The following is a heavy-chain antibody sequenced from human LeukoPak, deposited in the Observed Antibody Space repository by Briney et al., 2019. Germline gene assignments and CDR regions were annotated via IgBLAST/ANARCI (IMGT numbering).Heavy chain of an antibody. V-gene: IGHV7-4-1*02. D-gene: IGHD6-19*01. CDR2: INTNTGNP. Sequence: ASVKVSCKASGYTFTSSALNWVRQAPGQGLEWMGWINTNTGNPTYAQGFTGRFVFSLDNSVSTAYLHISSLEAEDTAIYYCATDLKKGDSGCFDYWGQGTLVTVSS. CDR3: ATDLKKGDSGCFDY. CDR1: GYTFTSSA. J-gene: IGHJ4*02.